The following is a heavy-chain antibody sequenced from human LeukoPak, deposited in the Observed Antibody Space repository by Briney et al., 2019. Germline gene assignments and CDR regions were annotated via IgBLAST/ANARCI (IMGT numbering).Heavy chain of an antibody. CDR3: ARESGYYDVLTGYYNQNWFDP. D-gene: IGHD3-9*01. V-gene: IGHV4-34*01. Sequence: PSETLSLTCAVYGGSFSGYYWSWIRQPPGKGLEWIGEINHSGSTNYNPSLKSRVAISVDTSKNQFSLKLTSVTAADTAVFYCARESGYYDVLTGYYNQNWFDPWGQGTLVTVSS. CDR2: INHSGST. CDR1: GGSFSGYY. J-gene: IGHJ5*02.